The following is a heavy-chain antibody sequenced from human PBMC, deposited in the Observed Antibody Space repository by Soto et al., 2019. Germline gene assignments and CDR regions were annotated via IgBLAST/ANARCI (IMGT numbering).Heavy chain of an antibody. CDR2: IGAADDP. V-gene: IGHV3-13*05. J-gene: IGHJ6*02. D-gene: IGHD2-2*01. Sequence: QLVESGGGLTQAGGSLRLSCVGSGFFFNNYDMHWVRQVRGKGLEWVSAIGAADDPYYSVSVKGRFIVSRDNAQKSLYLKITTLRAADTAVYFCARAYTGQLPRRGDYYYALDVWGRGTTVTVSS. CDR3: ARAYTGQLPRRGDYYYALDV. CDR1: GFFFNNYD.